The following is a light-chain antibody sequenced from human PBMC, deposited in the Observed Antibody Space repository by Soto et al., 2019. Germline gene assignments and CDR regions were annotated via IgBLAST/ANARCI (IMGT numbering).Light chain of an antibody. CDR1: QSISSNS. Sequence: EMGLTQSPGALSLSPGERATLSCTARQSISSNSLAWYQQKPGQAPRLFIYGASSRATGIPDRFSGSGSGTHFTLTISRLEPEDFALYYCQQYGSSPRITFGQGTRLEIK. CDR2: GAS. V-gene: IGKV3-20*01. CDR3: QQYGSSPRIT. J-gene: IGKJ5*01.